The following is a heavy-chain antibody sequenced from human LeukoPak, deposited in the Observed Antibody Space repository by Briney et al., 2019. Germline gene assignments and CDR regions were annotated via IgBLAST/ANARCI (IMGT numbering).Heavy chain of an antibody. CDR2: IKPTTGST. J-gene: IGHJ5*02. D-gene: IGHD3-22*01. V-gene: IGHV1-46*01. CDR1: GYTLTSYY. Sequence: GASVKVSCKASGYTLTSYYMHWVRQAPGQGLEWMGIIKPTTGSTSYAQKFQGRVTMTRDTSTSTVYMELSSLRSEDTAVYYCARRADSSGDQYNWFDPWGQGTLVTVSS. CDR3: ARRADSSGDQYNWFDP.